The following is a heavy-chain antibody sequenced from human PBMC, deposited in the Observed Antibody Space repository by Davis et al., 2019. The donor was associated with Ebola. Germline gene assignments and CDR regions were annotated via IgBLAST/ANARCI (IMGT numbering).Heavy chain of an antibody. CDR3: ARDTIVGATTLDY. D-gene: IGHD1-26*01. J-gene: IGHJ4*02. CDR1: GFTFSSHW. Sequence: HTGESLKISCAASGFTFSSHWMHWVRQAPGKGLVWVSRINGDGSRTHYADSVKGRFTISRDNAKNTLYLQMNSLRAEDTAVYHCARDTIVGATTLDYWGQGTLVAVSS. V-gene: IGHV3-74*01. CDR2: INGDGSRT.